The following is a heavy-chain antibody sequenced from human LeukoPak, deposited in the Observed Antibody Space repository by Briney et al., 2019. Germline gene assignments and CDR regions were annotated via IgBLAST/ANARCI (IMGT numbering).Heavy chain of an antibody. CDR1: GFTFSSYG. CDR2: IWYDGSNK. Sequence: GGSLRLPCAASGFTFSSYGMHWVRQAPGKGLEWVAVIWYDGSNKYYADSVKGRFTISRDNSKNTLYLQMNSLRAEDTAVYYCARPTYSGSYYWFDYWGQGTLVTVSS. D-gene: IGHD1-26*01. J-gene: IGHJ4*02. CDR3: ARPTYSGSYYWFDY. V-gene: IGHV3-33*01.